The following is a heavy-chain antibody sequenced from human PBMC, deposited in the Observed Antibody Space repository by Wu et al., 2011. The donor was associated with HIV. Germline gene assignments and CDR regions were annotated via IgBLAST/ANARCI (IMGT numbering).Heavy chain of an antibody. V-gene: IGHV1-2*02. J-gene: IGHJ5*01. CDR2: INPNNGDT. Sequence: QVQLVQSGTEVTKPGASVKVSCRASGYTFTAYYIYWVRRAPGQGLEWIGWINPNNGDTNYAQNFHGRVALTRDTSISTAYMELTSLTSDDTAEYYCARGGITTRSLGPTDDSWGQGTLIIVSS. CDR3: ARGGITTRSLGPTDDS. D-gene: IGHD3-22*01. CDR1: GYTFTAYY.